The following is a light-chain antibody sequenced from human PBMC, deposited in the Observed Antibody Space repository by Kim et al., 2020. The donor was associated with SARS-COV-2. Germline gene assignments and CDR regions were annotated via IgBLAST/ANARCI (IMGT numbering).Light chain of an antibody. CDR3: QTWGTSVV. J-gene: IGLJ2*01. CDR1: RLGEKF. Sequence: VSVSPGQSARIPCSGYRLGEKFASWYQQMPGQSPILVIYQDTQRAPGIPERFSGSNSGDTATLTIAGTQDMDEAHYYCQTWGTSVVFGGGTQLTVL. CDR2: QDT. V-gene: IGLV3-1*01.